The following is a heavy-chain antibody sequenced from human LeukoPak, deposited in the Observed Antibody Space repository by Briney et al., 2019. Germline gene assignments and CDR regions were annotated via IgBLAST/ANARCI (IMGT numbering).Heavy chain of an antibody. CDR3: ASGRNRSGSLVY. J-gene: IGHJ4*02. CDR1: GGSISSSSYY. V-gene: IGHV4-39*07. CDR2: ICYSGST. D-gene: IGHD1-26*01. Sequence: SETLSLTCTVSGGSISSSSYYWGWIRQPPGKGLEWIGSICYSGSTYYNPSLKSRVTISVDTSKNQFSLKLSSVTAADTAVYYCASGRNRSGSLVYWGQGTLVTVSS.